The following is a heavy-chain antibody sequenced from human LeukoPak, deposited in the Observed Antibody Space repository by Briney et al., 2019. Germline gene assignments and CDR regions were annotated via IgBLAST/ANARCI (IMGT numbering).Heavy chain of an antibody. D-gene: IGHD2-21*02. V-gene: IGHV3-30*03. CDR2: ISRDGKRQ. J-gene: IGHJ4*02. CDR1: GFIFNNYD. Sequence: GGSLRLSCATSGFIFNNYDPHWVRQAPGKGLEWLATISRDGKRQFYTDSVKGRFTISRDDSRNTLYLQMNSLRPEDTAVYYCARDRLNRAYCGNDCYSAAFDYWGQGTLVTVSS. CDR3: ARDRLNRAYCGNDCYSAAFDY.